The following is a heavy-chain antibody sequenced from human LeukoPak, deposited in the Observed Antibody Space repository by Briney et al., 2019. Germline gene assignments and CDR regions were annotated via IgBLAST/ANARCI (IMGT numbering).Heavy chain of an antibody. CDR1: GFSVSSNY. D-gene: IGHD3-16*02. CDR3: ARDRSVSGSYSYDN. CDR2: IFSGGST. J-gene: IGHJ4*02. Sequence: GGSLRLSCAASGFSVSSNYMSWVRQAPGKGLEGVSVIFSGGSTYFADSVNGRFTISRDNSKNTLYLQMNSLRAEDTAVYYCARDRSVSGSYSYDNWGQGTLVTVSS. V-gene: IGHV3-66*01.